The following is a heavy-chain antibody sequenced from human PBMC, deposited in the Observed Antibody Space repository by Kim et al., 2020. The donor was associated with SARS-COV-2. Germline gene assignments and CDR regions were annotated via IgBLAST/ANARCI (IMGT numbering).Heavy chain of an antibody. J-gene: IGHJ6*02. CDR2: IKSKTDGGTT. CDR1: GFTFSNAW. CDR3: TTSMYSGYDYYYYYYYGMDV. Sequence: GGSLRLSCAASGFTFSNAWMSWVRQAPGKGLEWVGRIKSKTDGGTTDYAAPVKGRFTISRDDSKNTLYLQMNSLKTEDTAVYYCTTSMYSGYDYYYYYYYGMDVWGQGTTVTVSS. D-gene: IGHD5-12*01. V-gene: IGHV3-15*01.